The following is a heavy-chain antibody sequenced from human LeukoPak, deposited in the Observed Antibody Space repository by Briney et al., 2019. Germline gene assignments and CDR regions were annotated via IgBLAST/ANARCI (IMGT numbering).Heavy chain of an antibody. CDR2: IIPIFGTA. V-gene: IGHV1-69*13. J-gene: IGHJ3*02. CDR3: ARDKGGYSYGHDAFDI. D-gene: IGHD5-18*01. Sequence: ASVKVSCKASGYTFTGYYMHWVRQAPGQGLEWMGGIIPIFGTANYAQKFQGRVTITADESTSTAYMELSSLRSEDTAVYYCARDKGGYSYGHDAFDIWGQGTMVTVSS. CDR1: GYTFTGYY.